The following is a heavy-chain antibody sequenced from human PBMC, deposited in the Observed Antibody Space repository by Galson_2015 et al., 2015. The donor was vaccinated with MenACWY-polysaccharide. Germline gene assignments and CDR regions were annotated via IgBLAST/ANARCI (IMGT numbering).Heavy chain of an antibody. CDR2: YDGSNK. CDR3: AKYGGKIGSTSPPPYYFDS. J-gene: IGHJ4*02. V-gene: IGHV3-30-3*02. Sequence: YDGSNKYFADSVMGRFTISRDNSKNTLYLQMNSLRAEDTAVYYCAKYGGKIGSTSPPPYYFDSWGQGTLVTVSS. D-gene: IGHD1-7*01.